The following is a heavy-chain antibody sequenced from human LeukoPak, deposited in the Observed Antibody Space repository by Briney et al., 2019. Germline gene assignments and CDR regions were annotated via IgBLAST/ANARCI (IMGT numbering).Heavy chain of an antibody. V-gene: IGHV1-69*01. CDR2: IIPIFGTA. CDR1: GGTFSSYA. J-gene: IGHJ6*02. CDR3: ARDLSGYDYYYYYYGMDV. Sequence: GASVNVSCKASGGTFSSYAISWVRQAPGQGLEWMGGIIPIFGTANYAQKFQGRVTITADESTSTAYMELSSLRSEDTAVYYCARDLSGYDYYYYYYGMDVWGQGTTVTVSS. D-gene: IGHD5-12*01.